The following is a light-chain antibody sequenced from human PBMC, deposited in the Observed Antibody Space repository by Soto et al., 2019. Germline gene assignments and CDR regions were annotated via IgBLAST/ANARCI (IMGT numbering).Light chain of an antibody. J-gene: IGKJ4*01. CDR1: QIISNSY. V-gene: IGKV3-20*01. CDR3: QHYSTSLLT. Sequence: EIVLTQSPGTLSLSPGERATLSCRASQIISNSYLAWYQQKPGRAPRLLIYDASSRATGIPDRFSGSGSGTDFTLTISRLEPEDFAVYYCQHYSTSLLTFGGGTKVEIK. CDR2: DAS.